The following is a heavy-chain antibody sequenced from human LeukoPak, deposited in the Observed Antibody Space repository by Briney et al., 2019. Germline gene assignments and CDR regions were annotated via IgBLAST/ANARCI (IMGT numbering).Heavy chain of an antibody. J-gene: IGHJ6*02. CDR3: ARDSYYDSRGNPHPPYYSGMDV. D-gene: IGHD3-22*01. V-gene: IGHV3-66*01. Sequence: GGSLRLSCAVSGFTVSRNYVSWVRQAPGKGLEWVSVIFADGSKYYADSVKGRFSVSRDNSKNTLYLQMDSLRAEDTAVYFCARDSYYDSRGNPHPPYYSGMDVWGQGTTVTVSS. CDR2: IFADGSK. CDR1: GFTVSRNY.